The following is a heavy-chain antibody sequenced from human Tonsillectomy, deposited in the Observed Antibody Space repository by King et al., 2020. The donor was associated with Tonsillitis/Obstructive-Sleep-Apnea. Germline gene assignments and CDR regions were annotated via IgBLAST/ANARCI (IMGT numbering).Heavy chain of an antibody. J-gene: IGHJ3*02. CDR2: IDYSGST. V-gene: IGHV4-59*01. Sequence: VQLQESGPGLVKPSETLSLTCTVSGGSISSYYWSWIRQPPGKGLEWIGYIDYSGSTKYNPSLKNRVTISIDTSKNQFSLQLSSVTAADTAVYYCSREGDAVDAFDIWGQETIVTVSS. D-gene: IGHD3-16*01. CDR3: SREGDAVDAFDI. CDR1: GGSISSYY.